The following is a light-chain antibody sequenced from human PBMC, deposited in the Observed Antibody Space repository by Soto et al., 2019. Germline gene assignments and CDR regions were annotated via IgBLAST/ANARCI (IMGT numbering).Light chain of an antibody. CDR3: QQTYSAPPL. V-gene: IGKV1-39*01. CDR1: QTTSSW. Sequence: DLQMTQSPSTLSGSVGYRVTITCRASQTTSSWLSWYQQKPGKAPKLLIYAVSSLQSGVSSRFSGSGSGTDFTLSINSLQREDFATYYCQQTYSAPPLFGQGTKVDI. CDR2: AVS. J-gene: IGKJ1*01.